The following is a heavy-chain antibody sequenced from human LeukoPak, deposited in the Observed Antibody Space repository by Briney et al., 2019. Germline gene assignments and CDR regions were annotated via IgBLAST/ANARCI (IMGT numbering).Heavy chain of an antibody. J-gene: IGHJ3*02. CDR3: ASTAAAETLDAFDI. V-gene: IGHV3-48*03. D-gene: IGHD6-13*01. Sequence: PGGSLRLSCVASGFTFSSYEMNWVRQAPGKGLEWVSYISSSGSTIYYADSVKGRFTISRDNAKNSLYLQMNSLRAEDTAVYYCASTAAAETLDAFDIWGQGTMVTVSS. CDR1: GFTFSSYE. CDR2: ISSSGSTI.